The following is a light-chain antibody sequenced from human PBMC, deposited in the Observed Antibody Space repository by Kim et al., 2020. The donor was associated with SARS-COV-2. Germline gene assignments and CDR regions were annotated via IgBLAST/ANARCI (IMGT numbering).Light chain of an antibody. CDR3: SLNYAGGRM. CDR2: ATN. J-gene: IGLJ3*02. Sequence: QAAVTQEPSLTVSPGGTVTLTCGSNTGPVTSNQWPYWVQQKPGQVPRTLIYATNNKHSWTPARFSGSLFGGKAALTLSGAQPDDEADYYCSLNYAGGRMFGGGTQLTVL. CDR1: TGPVTSNQW. V-gene: IGLV7-46*01.